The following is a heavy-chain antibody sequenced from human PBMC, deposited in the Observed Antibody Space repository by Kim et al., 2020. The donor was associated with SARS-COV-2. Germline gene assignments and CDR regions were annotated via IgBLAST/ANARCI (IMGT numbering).Heavy chain of an antibody. V-gene: IGHV4-39*01. CDR2: IYYSGST. J-gene: IGHJ6*02. Sequence: SETLSLTCTVSGGSISSSSYYWGWIRQPPGKGLEWIGSIYYSGSTYYNPSLKSRVTISVDTSKNQFSLKLSSVTAADTAVYYCARLHPLPHYYGMDVWGQGTTVTVSS. CDR1: GGSISSSSYY. CDR3: ARLHPLPHYYGMDV.